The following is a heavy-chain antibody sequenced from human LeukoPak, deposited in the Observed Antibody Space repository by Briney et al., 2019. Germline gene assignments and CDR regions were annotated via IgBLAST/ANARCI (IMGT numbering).Heavy chain of an antibody. CDR3: ARDISRLGHDY. V-gene: IGHV1-18*01. CDR1: GYTFTSYG. Sequence: ASVKLSCKGSGYTFTSYGISWVRQPPGQGHGWMWWISAYNDNTNYAQKLQGRVTMTTDTSTSAAYMELRSLRSDDTAVYYCARDISRLGHDYWGQGTLVTVSS. CDR2: ISAYNDNT. D-gene: IGHD6-6*01. J-gene: IGHJ4*02.